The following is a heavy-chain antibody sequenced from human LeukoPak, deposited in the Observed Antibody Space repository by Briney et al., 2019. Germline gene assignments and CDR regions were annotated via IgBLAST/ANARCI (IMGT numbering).Heavy chain of an antibody. V-gene: IGHV4-59*01. CDR1: GGSISSYY. Sequence: SETLSLTCTVSGGSISSYYWSWIRKPPGKGLEWIGYIYYSGSTNYNPSLKSRVTISVDTSKNQFSLKLSSVTAADTAVYYCARGIDSSSSADYWGQGTLVTVSS. J-gene: IGHJ4*02. CDR3: ARGIDSSSSADY. CDR2: IYYSGST. D-gene: IGHD6-6*01.